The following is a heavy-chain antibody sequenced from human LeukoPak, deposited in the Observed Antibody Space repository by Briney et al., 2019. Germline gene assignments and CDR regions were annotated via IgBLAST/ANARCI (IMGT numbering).Heavy chain of an antibody. CDR3: AREAVYSYGYHSGAAHNTSDYYGMDV. J-gene: IGHJ6*02. Sequence: ASVKVSCKASGYTFTGYYMHWVRQAPGQGLEWMGWINPNSGGTNYAQKFQGWVTMTRDTSISTAYMELSRLRSDDTAVYYCAREAVYSYGYHSGAAHNTSDYYGMDVWGQGTTVTVSS. V-gene: IGHV1-2*04. CDR1: GYTFTGYY. CDR2: INPNSGGT. D-gene: IGHD5-18*01.